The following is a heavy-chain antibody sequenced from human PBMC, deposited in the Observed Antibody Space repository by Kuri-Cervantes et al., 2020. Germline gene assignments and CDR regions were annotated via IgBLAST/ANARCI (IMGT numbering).Heavy chain of an antibody. D-gene: IGHD1-26*01. CDR1: GFTFSSYW. Sequence: LSLTCAASGFTFSSYWMSWVRQAPGKGLEWVANIKQDGSEKYHVDSVKGRFTISRDNAKNSLYLQMSSLRARDTAVYYCARSSGSSRSQYSFDYWGQGTLVTVSS. CDR2: IKQDGSEK. J-gene: IGHJ4*02. CDR3: ARSSGSSRSQYSFDY. V-gene: IGHV3-7*01.